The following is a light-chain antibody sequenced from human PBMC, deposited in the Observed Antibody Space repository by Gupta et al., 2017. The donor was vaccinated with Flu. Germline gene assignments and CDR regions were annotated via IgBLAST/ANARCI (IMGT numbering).Light chain of an antibody. CDR3: QQSYSTLPYS. J-gene: IGKJ2*03. V-gene: IGKV1-39*01. CDR2: AAS. CDR1: QSISSY. Sequence: DIQMTQCPSSLSASVGDRVTITCRASQSISSYLNWYQQKPGKAPKLLIYAASSLQSGVPSRFSGSGSGTDFTLTISSLQPEDFATYYCQQSYSTLPYSFGQGTKLEIK.